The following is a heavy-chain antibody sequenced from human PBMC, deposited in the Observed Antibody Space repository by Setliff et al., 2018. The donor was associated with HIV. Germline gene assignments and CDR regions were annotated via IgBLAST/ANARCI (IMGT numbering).Heavy chain of an antibody. D-gene: IGHD3-22*01. CDR1: GGTFGTYT. CDR3: ARGGLAYYDSSGNDAFDI. J-gene: IGHJ3*02. V-gene: IGHV1-69*05. CDR2: IMPIFGTG. Sequence: SVKVSCKASGGTFGTYTISWVRQAPGQGLEWMGGIMPIFGTGNYAQKFQGRVTITTDESTSTAYMELTSLRSEDTAVFYCARGGLAYYDSSGNDAFDIWGQGTMVTVS.